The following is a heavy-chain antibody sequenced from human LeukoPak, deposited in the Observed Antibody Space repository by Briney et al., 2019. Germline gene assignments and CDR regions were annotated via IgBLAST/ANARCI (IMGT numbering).Heavy chain of an antibody. Sequence: PAGSLRLSCAASGFTFTTFTMNWVRHPPGKGLEWVSAINRGGGGTYYADFVKGRLTISRDNSENTLYLQMNSLRAEDTATYYCAKGTERYREVSSFDSWGQGTQVTVPS. V-gene: IGHV3-23*01. CDR1: GFTFTTFT. CDR3: AKGTERYREVSSFDS. J-gene: IGHJ4*02. CDR2: INRGGGGT. D-gene: IGHD3-10*01.